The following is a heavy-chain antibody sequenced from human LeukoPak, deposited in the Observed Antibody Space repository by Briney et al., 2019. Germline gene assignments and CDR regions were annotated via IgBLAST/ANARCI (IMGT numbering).Heavy chain of an antibody. CDR1: GGSFSGYY. J-gene: IGHJ4*02. V-gene: IGHV4-34*01. Sequence: SETLSLTCAVYGGSFSGYYWSWIRQPPGKGLEWIGEINHSGSTNYNPSLKSRVTISLDTSKNQFSLKLSSVTAADTAVYYCARKDYGDYEDWGQGTLVTVSS. CDR2: INHSGST. CDR3: ARKDYGDYED. D-gene: IGHD4-17*01.